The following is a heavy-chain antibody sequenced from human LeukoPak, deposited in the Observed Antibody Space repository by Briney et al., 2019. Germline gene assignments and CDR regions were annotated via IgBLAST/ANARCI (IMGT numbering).Heavy chain of an antibody. J-gene: IGHJ4*02. CDR1: GFTFDDYA. CDR2: ISWNSGSI. Sequence: PGGSLRLSCAASGFTFDDYAMHWVRHAPGKGLEWVSGISWNSGSIGYADSVKGRFTISRDNAKNSLYLQMNSLRAEDMALYYCAKDMVPGYCSSTSCYRALDYWGQGTLVTVSS. CDR3: AKDMVPGYCSSTSCYRALDY. V-gene: IGHV3-9*03. D-gene: IGHD2-2*03.